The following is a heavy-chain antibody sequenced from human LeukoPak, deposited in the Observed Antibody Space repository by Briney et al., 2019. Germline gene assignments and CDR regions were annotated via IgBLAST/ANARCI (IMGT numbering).Heavy chain of an antibody. J-gene: IGHJ3*02. CDR2: ISSSSSYI. CDR1: GFTFSRYS. D-gene: IGHD3-22*01. Sequence: GGSLRLSCAASGFTFSRYSMNWVRQAPGKGLEWVSAISSSSSYIYYADSVKGRFTISRDNAKNSLYLQMNSLRAEDTAVYYCARDREDSSGELGICGQGTMVTVSS. CDR3: ARDREDSSGELGI. V-gene: IGHV3-21*01.